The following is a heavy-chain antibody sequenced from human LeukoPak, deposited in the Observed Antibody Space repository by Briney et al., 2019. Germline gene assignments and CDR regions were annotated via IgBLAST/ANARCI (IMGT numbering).Heavy chain of an antibody. V-gene: IGHV1-46*01. CDR3: ARGVVVAATPGSWFDP. CDR1: GYIFSNFA. D-gene: IGHD2-15*01. J-gene: IGHJ5*02. Sequence: ASVKVSCKASGYIFSNFAMTWVRQAPGQGLEWMGIINPSGGSTSYAQKFQGRVTMTRDMSTSTVYMELSSLRSEDTAVYYCARGVVVAATPGSWFDPWGQGTLVTVSS. CDR2: INPSGGST.